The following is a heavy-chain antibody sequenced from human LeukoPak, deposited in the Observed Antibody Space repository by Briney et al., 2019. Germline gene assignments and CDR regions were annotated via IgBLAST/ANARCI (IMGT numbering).Heavy chain of an antibody. V-gene: IGHV3-23*01. Sequence: GGSLRLSCAASGFTLSSYAMGWVRQAPGKGLEWVSGISGSGGSTYYADSVKGRFTISRDNYKNTLYMQMNSLRAEDPAVYYCAKQDGYSYGSVDYWGQGTLVTVSS. D-gene: IGHD5-18*01. CDR1: GFTLSSYA. CDR2: ISGSGGST. CDR3: AKQDGYSYGSVDY. J-gene: IGHJ4*02.